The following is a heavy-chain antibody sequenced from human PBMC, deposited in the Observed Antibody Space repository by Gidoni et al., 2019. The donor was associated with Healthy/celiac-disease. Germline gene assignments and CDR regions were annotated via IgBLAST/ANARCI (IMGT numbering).Heavy chain of an antibody. CDR2: IIPILGIA. CDR3: ARASPNWNYIDY. J-gene: IGHJ4*02. V-gene: IGHV1-69*09. CDR1: GGPFSSYA. D-gene: IGHD1-7*01. Sequence: QVQLVQSGAEVKKPGSSVKVSCKAAGGPFSSYAISWVRQAPGQGLEWMGRIIPILGIANYAQKFQGRVTITADKSTSTAYMELSSLRSEDTAVYYCARASPNWNYIDYWGQGTLVTVSS.